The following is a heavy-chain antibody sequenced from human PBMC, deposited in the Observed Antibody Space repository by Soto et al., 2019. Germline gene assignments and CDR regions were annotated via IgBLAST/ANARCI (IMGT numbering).Heavy chain of an antibody. D-gene: IGHD3-22*01. J-gene: IGHJ4*02. V-gene: IGHV4-59*08. Sequence: PSETLSLTCTVSGGSISSYYWSWIRQPPGKGLEWIGYIYYSGSTNYNPSLKSRVTISVDTSKNQFSLKLSSVTAADTAVYYCASHVYYDSSGPPYSFDYWGQGALVTVSS. CDR3: ASHVYYDSSGPPYSFDY. CDR1: GGSISSYY. CDR2: IYYSGST.